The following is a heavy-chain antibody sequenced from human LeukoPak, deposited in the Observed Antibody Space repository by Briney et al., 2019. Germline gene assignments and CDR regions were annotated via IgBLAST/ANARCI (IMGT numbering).Heavy chain of an antibody. Sequence: ASVKVSCKASGYTFTGYYMHWVRQAPGQGLEWMGWINPNSGGTNYAQKFQGRVTMTRDTSISTAYMELSRLRSDDTAVYYCARVTMVRGVTRTYFDYWGQGTLVTVSS. J-gene: IGHJ4*02. CDR3: ARVTMVRGVTRTYFDY. CDR1: GYTFTGYY. V-gene: IGHV1-2*02. CDR2: INPNSGGT. D-gene: IGHD3-10*01.